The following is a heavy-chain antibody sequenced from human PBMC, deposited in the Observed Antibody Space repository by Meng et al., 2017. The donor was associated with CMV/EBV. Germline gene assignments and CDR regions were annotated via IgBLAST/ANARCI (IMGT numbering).Heavy chain of an antibody. D-gene: IGHD4-17*01. CDR3: ASLNHGDYARRYWYFDL. CDR2: INWNGGST. J-gene: IGHJ2*01. CDR1: GFTFDDYG. V-gene: IGHV3-20*04. Sequence: GESLKISCAASGFTFDDYGMSWVRQAPGKGLEWVSGINWNGGSTGYADSVKGRFTISRDNAKNSLYLQMNSLRAEDTALYYCASLNHGDYARRYWYFDLWGRGTLVTVSS.